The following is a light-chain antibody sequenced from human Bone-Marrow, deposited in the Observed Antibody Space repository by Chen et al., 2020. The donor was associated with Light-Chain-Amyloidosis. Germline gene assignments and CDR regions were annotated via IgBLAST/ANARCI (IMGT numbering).Light chain of an antibody. CDR3: QSADSSGTYEVI. J-gene: IGLJ2*01. CDR2: RDT. CDR1: DLPTKY. Sequence: SYELTQPPSVSVSPGQTARITCSGDDLPTKYAYWYQQKPGQAPGLVIHRDTERPSGISERFSCSRSGTTTTLTIQGVQAEDEADYHCQSADSSGTYEVIFGGGTKLTVL. V-gene: IGLV3-25*03.